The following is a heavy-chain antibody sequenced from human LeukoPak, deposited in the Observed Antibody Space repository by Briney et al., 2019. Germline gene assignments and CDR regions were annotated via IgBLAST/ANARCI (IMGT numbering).Heavy chain of an antibody. Sequence: SETLSLTCTVSGGSIGSYYWSWIRQPPGKGLEWIGYIYYSGSTNYNPSLKSRVTISVDTSKNQFSLKLSSVTAADTAVYYCARALYSGSWGIWGQGTMVTVSS. CDR3: ARALYSGSWGI. D-gene: IGHD1-26*01. CDR2: IYYSGST. V-gene: IGHV4-59*01. J-gene: IGHJ3*02. CDR1: GGSIGSYY.